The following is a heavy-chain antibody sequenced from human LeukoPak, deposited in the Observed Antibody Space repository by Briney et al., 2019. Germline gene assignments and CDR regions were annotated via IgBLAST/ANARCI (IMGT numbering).Heavy chain of an antibody. CDR3: ARGDDILTGYYPAYDY. D-gene: IGHD3-9*01. Sequence: SVKVSCKASGGTFSSYAISWVRQAPGHGLEWMGRIIPIFGIANYAQKFQGRVTITADKSTSTAYMELSSLRSEDTAVYYCARGDDILTGYYPAYDYWGQGTLVTVSS. CDR2: IIPIFGIA. J-gene: IGHJ4*02. V-gene: IGHV1-69*04. CDR1: GGTFSSYA.